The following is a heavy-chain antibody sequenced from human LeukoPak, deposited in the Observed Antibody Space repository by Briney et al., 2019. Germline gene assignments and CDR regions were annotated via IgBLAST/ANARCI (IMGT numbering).Heavy chain of an antibody. D-gene: IGHD1-1*01. J-gene: IGHJ4*02. CDR2: IYYSGST. V-gene: IGHV4-31*03. CDR3: ARDSVKTGTRGRYFAY. CDR1: GGSISSGGYY. Sequence: SETLSLTCTVSGGSISSGGYYWSWIRQHPGKGLEWIGYIYYSGSTYYNPSLKSRVTISVDTSKNQFSLKLSSVTAADTAVYYCARDSVKTGTRGRYFAYWGQGTLVTVSS.